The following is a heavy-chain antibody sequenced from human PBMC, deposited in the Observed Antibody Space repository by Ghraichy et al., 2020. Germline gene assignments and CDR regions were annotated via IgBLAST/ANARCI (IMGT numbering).Heavy chain of an antibody. J-gene: IGHJ4*02. V-gene: IGHV4-39*01. CDR2: IFYSGST. D-gene: IGHD3-22*01. Sequence: SETLSLTCTVSGGSISSSSYFWGWIRQPPGKGLEWIGSIFYSGSTYYNPSLKNRVTMYIDTSKNHFSLKLSSVTAADTAVYYCARQGYYYDTTCYYDRTFDSWGQGTLVTVSP. CDR3: ARQGYYYDTTCYYDRTFDS. CDR1: GGSISSSSYF.